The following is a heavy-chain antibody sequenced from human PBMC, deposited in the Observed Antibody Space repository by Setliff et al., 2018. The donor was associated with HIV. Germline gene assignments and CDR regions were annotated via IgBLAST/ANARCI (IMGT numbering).Heavy chain of an antibody. V-gene: IGHV1-3*01. J-gene: IGHJ5*02. CDR3: ATFYSTGWYNP. D-gene: IGHD6-19*01. Sequence: GASVKVSCKASGYTFTTYFIHWVRQAPGQRLEWMGWVHAGNSNTKYSQKFQGRVTFTRDTSAHTAYMDLSSLTSEDTAVYYCATFYSTGWYNPWGQGTLVTVSS. CDR1: GYTFTTYF. CDR2: VHAGNSNT.